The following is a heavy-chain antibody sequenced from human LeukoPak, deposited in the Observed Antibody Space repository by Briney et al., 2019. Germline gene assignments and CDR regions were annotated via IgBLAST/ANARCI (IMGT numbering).Heavy chain of an antibody. V-gene: IGHV4-4*02. D-gene: IGHD3-10*01. CDR3: ARFWGLGLSRGPSGMDV. CDR1: GGSISSSNW. J-gene: IGHJ6*02. CDR2: MYYIGNA. Sequence: SGTLSLTCAVSGGSISSSNWWSWVRQPPGKDLEWVGSMYYIGNAYYSPTLMSRVTMSVDTSKNQFSLKLSSVTAADTAVYYCARFWGLGLSRGPSGMDVWGQGTTVTVPS.